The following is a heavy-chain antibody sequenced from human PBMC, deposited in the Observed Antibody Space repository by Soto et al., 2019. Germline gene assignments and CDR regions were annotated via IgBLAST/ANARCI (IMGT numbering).Heavy chain of an antibody. CDR1: GFTFTSSA. Sequence: SVKVSCKASGFTFTSSAMQWVRQARGQRLEWIGWIVVGSGNTNYAQKFQEGVTITRDMSTSTAYMELSSLRSEDTAVYYCAAAMTTPDLEFDPWGQGTLVTVSS. J-gene: IGHJ5*02. V-gene: IGHV1-58*02. D-gene: IGHD4-17*01. CDR2: IVVGSGNT. CDR3: AAAMTTPDLEFDP.